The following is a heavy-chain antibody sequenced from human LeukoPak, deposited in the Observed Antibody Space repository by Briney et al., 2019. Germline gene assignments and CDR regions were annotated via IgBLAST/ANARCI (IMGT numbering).Heavy chain of an antibody. J-gene: IGHJ4*02. D-gene: IGHD3-3*01. V-gene: IGHV1-69-2*01. Sequence: APVKISCKVSGYTFTDYYMHWVQQAPGKGLEWMGLVDPEDGETIYAEKFQGRVTITADTSTDTAYMELSSLRSEDTAVYYCATIASFGVAVFDYWGQGTLVTVSS. CDR1: GYTFTDYY. CDR2: VDPEDGET. CDR3: ATIASFGVAVFDY.